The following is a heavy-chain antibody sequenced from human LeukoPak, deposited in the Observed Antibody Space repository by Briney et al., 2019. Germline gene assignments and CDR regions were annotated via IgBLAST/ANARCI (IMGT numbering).Heavy chain of an antibody. V-gene: IGHV3-23*01. CDR3: AKVFRYYYGMDV. CDR1: GFTFSSYS. CDR2: ISDSGYST. J-gene: IGHJ6*02. Sequence: PGGSLRLSCAASGFTFSSYSMNWVRQAPGKGLEWVSAISDSGYSTYYADSVKGRFTISRDNSKNTLYLLMNSLRAEDTAVYYCAKVFRYYYGMDVWGQGTTVTVSS. D-gene: IGHD3-10*02.